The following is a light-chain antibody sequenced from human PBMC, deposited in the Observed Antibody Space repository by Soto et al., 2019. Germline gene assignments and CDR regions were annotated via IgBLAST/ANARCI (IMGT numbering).Light chain of an antibody. CDR2: EDN. CDR1: SGSIASNY. V-gene: IGLV6-57*04. J-gene: IGLJ2*01. CDR3: QSYDSNTYVV. Sequence: NFMLTQPHSVSESPGKTVTISCTRSSGSIASNYVQWYQQRPGSAPTTVIYEDNQRPSGVPDRFSGSIDSSSNSASLTISGLKTEDEADYYCQSYDSNTYVVFGGGIQLTVL.